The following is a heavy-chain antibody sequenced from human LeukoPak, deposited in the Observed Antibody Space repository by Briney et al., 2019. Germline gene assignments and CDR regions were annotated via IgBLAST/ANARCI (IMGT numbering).Heavy chain of an antibody. V-gene: IGHV3-21*01. Sequence: GGSLRLSCAASGFTFSSYSMNWVRQAPGKGLEWVSSISSSSSYIYYADSVKGRFTISRDNAKNSLYLQMNSLRAEDTAVYYCAREPTMIGALDIWGQGTMVTVSS. D-gene: IGHD3-22*01. CDR3: AREPTMIGALDI. CDR2: ISSSSSYI. J-gene: IGHJ3*02. CDR1: GFTFSSYS.